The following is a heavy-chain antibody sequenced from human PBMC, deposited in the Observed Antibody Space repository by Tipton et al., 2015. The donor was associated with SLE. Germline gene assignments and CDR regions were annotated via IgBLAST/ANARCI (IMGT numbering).Heavy chain of an antibody. Sequence: TLSLTCTVSGGSISSYFWSWIRQPPGKGLEWIGYIYYSGSTNYNPSLKSRVTISVDTSKKQFSLKLSSVTAADTAVYYCARGLVGGAFDCWGQGTLVTVSS. J-gene: IGHJ4*02. V-gene: IGHV4-59*01. D-gene: IGHD2-2*01. CDR2: IYYSGST. CDR3: ARGLVGGAFDC. CDR1: GGSISSYF.